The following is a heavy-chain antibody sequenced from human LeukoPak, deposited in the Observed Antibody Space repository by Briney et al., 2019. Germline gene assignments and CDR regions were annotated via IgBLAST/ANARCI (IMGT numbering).Heavy chain of an antibody. Sequence: GASVKVSCKASGYTFTSYAMHWVRQAPGQRLEWMGWINAGNGNTKYSQKFQGRVTITRDTSASTAYMELSSLRSEDTAVYYCARVEDLLSGYDSGFDYWGQGTLVTVSS. J-gene: IGHJ4*02. CDR2: INAGNGNT. CDR1: GYTFTSYA. CDR3: ARVEDLLSGYDSGFDY. V-gene: IGHV1-3*01. D-gene: IGHD5-12*01.